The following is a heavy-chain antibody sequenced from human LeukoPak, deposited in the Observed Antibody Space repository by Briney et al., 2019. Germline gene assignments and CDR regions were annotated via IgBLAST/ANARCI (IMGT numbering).Heavy chain of an antibody. V-gene: IGHV3-7*01. J-gene: IGHJ6*03. D-gene: IGHD3-3*01. CDR3: ARGSDPTFDFWSGYPHYYMDV. CDR1: GFTFSNYW. CDR2: IKPDGSEK. Sequence: PGGSLRLSWAVSGFTFSNYWMSWVRQAPGKGIEWVANIKPDGSEKNYVHSVKGRFTISRDNAKNSLYLQMNSLRTEDTAVYYCARGSDPTFDFWSGYPHYYMDVWGKGTTVTVSS.